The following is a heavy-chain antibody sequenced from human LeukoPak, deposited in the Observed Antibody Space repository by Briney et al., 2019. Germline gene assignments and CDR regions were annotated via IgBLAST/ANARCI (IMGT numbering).Heavy chain of an antibody. CDR3: ARSKAMTTVVTGAFDI. CDR2: ISSSSSYI. D-gene: IGHD4-23*01. Sequence: GGSLRLSCAASGFTFSSYSMNWVRQAPGKGLEWVSSISSSSSYIYYADSVKGRFTISRDNAKNSLYLQMNSLRAEDTAVYYCARSKAMTTVVTGAFDIWGQGTMVTVSS. V-gene: IGHV3-21*01. J-gene: IGHJ3*02. CDR1: GFTFSSYS.